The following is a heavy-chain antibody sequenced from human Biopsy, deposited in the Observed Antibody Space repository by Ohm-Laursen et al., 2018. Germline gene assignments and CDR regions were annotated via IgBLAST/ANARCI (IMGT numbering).Heavy chain of an antibody. D-gene: IGHD3-10*01. Sequence: SSVNVSCKASGDTFTTSAISWVRQVPGQGLDWMGRIIPILGTVDYGQNFQGRVTIRADTSTTFLELTSLRYDDTAVYYCASGDIGGIGLDVWGLGTTVTVSS. CDR1: GDTFTTSA. J-gene: IGHJ6*02. CDR3: ASGDIGGIGLDV. CDR2: IIPILGTV. V-gene: IGHV1-69*04.